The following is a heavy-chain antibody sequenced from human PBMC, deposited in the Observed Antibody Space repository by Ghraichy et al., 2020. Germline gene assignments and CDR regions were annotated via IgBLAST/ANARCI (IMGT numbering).Heavy chain of an antibody. CDR2: IIPIFGTT. J-gene: IGHJ3*02. Sequence: SVKVSCKASGGTFSRYTINWVRQAPGQGLEWMGGIIPIFGTTNYAQKFQGRVTITADESTSTASMELSSLRSEDTAVYYCARVHGSGSPDGGDAFDIWGQGTMVTVSS. V-gene: IGHV1-69*13. D-gene: IGHD3-10*01. CDR3: ARVHGSGSPDGGDAFDI. CDR1: GGTFSRYT.